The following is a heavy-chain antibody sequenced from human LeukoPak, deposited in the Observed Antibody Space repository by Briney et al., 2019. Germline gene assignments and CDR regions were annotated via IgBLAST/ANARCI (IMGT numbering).Heavy chain of an antibody. Sequence: PGGSLRLSCAASGFTFNCAMSWVRQAPGKGLEWVSSISGSGGSTYYADSVKGRFTISRDNSKNTLYLQMNSLRAEDTAVYYCAKVQVGATYRGYFDYWGQGTLVTVSS. CDR2: ISGSGGST. CDR1: GFTFNCA. CDR3: AKVQVGATYRGYFDY. D-gene: IGHD1-14*01. V-gene: IGHV3-23*01. J-gene: IGHJ4*02.